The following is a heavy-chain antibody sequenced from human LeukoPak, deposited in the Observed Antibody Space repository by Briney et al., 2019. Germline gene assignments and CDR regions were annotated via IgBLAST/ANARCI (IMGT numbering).Heavy chain of an antibody. CDR1: GDSVINYY. D-gene: IGHD5-12*01. CDR2: MYTSGST. V-gene: IGHV4-4*07. Sequence: SETLSLTCTVSGDSVINYYWSWIRQPAGKGLEWIGRMYTSGSTDHNPSLKSRVTMSVDTSKNQVSLKLNSVTAADTAVYYCARDSGYDLTWGQGTLVTVSS. J-gene: IGHJ5*02. CDR3: ARDSGYDLT.